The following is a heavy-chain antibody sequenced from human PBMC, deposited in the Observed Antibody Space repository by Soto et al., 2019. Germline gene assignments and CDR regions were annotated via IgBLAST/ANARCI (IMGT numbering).Heavy chain of an antibody. D-gene: IGHD6-6*01. CDR1: GFSLSTNGLD. CDR3: AHRRPYSNSPEYFSDY. Sequence: QITLKESGPTLVKPTQTLTLTCTFSGFSLSTNGLDVAWIRQPPGKALEWLALLYWDDDKRYSPSLKSRLAIPKGTSKNQVVLTMTNMDPVDTATYYCAHRRPYSNSPEYFSDYWGQGTLVTVSS. CDR2: LYWDDDK. V-gene: IGHV2-5*02. J-gene: IGHJ4*02.